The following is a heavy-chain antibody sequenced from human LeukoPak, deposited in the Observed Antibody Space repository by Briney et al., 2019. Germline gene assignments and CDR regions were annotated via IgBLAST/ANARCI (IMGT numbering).Heavy chain of an antibody. CDR3: ARGGYDSSGYYYGY. CDR1: GFTVSSNY. Sequence: PGGSLRLSCAASGFTVSSNYMSWVRQAPGKGLEWVSVIYSGGSTYYADSVKGRFTISRDNSKNTLYLQMNSLRAEDTAVYYCARGGYDSSGYYYGYWGQGTLVTVSS. D-gene: IGHD3-22*01. V-gene: IGHV3-53*01. J-gene: IGHJ4*02. CDR2: IYSGGST.